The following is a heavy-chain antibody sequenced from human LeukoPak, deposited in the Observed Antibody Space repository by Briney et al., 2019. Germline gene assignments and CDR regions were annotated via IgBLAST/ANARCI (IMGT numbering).Heavy chain of an antibody. V-gene: IGHV4-34*01. CDR3: ARGEGLSDIVVVPGANDWVY. CDR2: INHSGST. CDR1: GGSFSGYY. D-gene: IGHD2-2*01. J-gene: IGHJ4*02. Sequence: SETLSLTCAVYGGSFSGYYWSWIRQPPGKGLAWIGEINHSGSTNYNPSLKSRVTISVDTSKNQFSLELSSVTAADTAVYYCARGEGLSDIVVVPGANDWVYWCQGTLVTVSS.